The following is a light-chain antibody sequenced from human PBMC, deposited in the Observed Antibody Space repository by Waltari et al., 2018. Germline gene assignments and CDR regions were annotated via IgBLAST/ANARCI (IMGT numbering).Light chain of an antibody. CDR3: QQRHNWPLT. CDR2: DTS. CDR1: QSVRSY. V-gene: IGKV3-11*01. Sequence: EIVLTQSPATLSLSPGERATLSCMASQSVRSYLAWYQQRPGQAPRLLIYDTSNRASGIPAMFSGSGSGTDFSISISSLEPEDFAVYYCQQRHNWPLTFGGGTKVEIK. J-gene: IGKJ4*01.